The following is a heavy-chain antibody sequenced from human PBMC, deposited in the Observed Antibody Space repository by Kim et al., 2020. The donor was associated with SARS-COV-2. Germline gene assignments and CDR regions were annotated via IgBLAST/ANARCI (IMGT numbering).Heavy chain of an antibody. V-gene: IGHV4-59*01. J-gene: IGHJ4*02. Sequence: GRTTYNPSLKSRVTISVDTSKNQFSLKLSSVAAADTAVYYCAREGEGFDYWGQGTLVTVAS. D-gene: IGHD3-10*01. CDR3: AREGEGFDY. CDR2: GRT.